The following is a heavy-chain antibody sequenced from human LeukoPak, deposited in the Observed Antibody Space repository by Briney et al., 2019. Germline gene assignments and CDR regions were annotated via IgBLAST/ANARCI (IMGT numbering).Heavy chain of an antibody. CDR1: GFTFSSYG. V-gene: IGHV3-7*01. Sequence: GGSLRLSRGASGFTFSSYGMHWVRQAPGKGLEWVANIKQDGGEIYYVDSVKGRFTISRDNAKNSVYLHMNSLRAEDTAVYYCARDKVVGPTKFDSWGQGTLVTVSS. J-gene: IGHJ5*01. D-gene: IGHD1-26*01. CDR2: IKQDGGEI. CDR3: ARDKVVGPTKFDS.